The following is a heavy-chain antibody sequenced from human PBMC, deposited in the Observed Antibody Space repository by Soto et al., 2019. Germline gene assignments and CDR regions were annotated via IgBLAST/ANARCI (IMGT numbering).Heavy chain of an antibody. CDR3: ARDRLYESNTQYYNYGMDV. CDR1: GFTFTSYA. V-gene: IGHV3-30-3*01. J-gene: IGHJ6*02. CDR2: ISYDGSKK. Sequence: LVESGGGVVQPGRSLRVSCAASGFTFTSYAMHWVRQAPDKGLEWVATISYDGSKKDYADSVKGRFTISRDNSKNTLYLQMNSLRAEDTAVYYCARDRLYESNTQYYNYGMDVWGQGTTVTVSS. D-gene: IGHD3-22*01.